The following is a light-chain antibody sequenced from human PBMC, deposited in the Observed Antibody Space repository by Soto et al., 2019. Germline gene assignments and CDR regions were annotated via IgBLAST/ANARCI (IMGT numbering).Light chain of an antibody. CDR3: QQYGGSVWT. Sequence: EIVLTQSPDTLSLSPGERATLSCRASQTFTSNYLAWYQQRPGQAPRLLVYGVSSRATGIPDRFSGSGSGTVFTLTISRLEPEDFAVYFCQQYGGSVWTFGQGTKVQIK. V-gene: IGKV3-20*01. J-gene: IGKJ1*01. CDR2: GVS. CDR1: QTFTSNY.